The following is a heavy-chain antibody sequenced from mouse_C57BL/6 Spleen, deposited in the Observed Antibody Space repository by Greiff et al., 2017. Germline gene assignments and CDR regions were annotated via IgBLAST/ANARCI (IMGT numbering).Heavy chain of an antibody. CDR2: IDPSDSYT. CDR3: ARGTYGYDVGAYFDY. V-gene: IGHV1-59*01. CDR1: GYTFTSYW. D-gene: IGHD2-2*01. J-gene: IGHJ2*01. Sequence: QVQLQQPGAELVRPGTSVKLSCKASGYTFTSYWMHWVKQRPGQGLEWIGVIDPSDSYTNYNQKFKGKATLTVETSSSTAYMQLSSLTSEDSAVYYCARGTYGYDVGAYFDYWGQGTTLTVSS.